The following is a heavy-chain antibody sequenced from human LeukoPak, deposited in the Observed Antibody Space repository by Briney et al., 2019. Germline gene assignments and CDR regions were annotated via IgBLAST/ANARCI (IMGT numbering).Heavy chain of an antibody. J-gene: IGHJ6*03. CDR1: GFTFSSYE. V-gene: IGHV3-48*03. CDR3: ARGDAGYYYYMDV. Sequence: GGSLRLSCAASGFTFSSYEMNWVRQAPGKGLEWVSYISSSGSTIYYADSVKGRFTISRDNAKNSLYLQMNSLRAEDTAVYYCARGDAGYYYYMDVWGKGTTVTVSS. CDR2: ISSSGSTI.